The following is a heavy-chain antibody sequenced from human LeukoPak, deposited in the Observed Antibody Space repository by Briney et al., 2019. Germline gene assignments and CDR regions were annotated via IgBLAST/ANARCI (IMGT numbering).Heavy chain of an antibody. D-gene: IGHD2-8*01. CDR2: ISSSSSYI. Sequence: GGSLRLSCAASGFTFSSYSMNWVRQAPGKGLEWVSSISSSSSYIYYADSVKGRFTISRDNSKNTPYLQMNSLRAEDTAVYYCAKDSPDCTNGVCYRGPNWFDPWGQGTLVTVSS. CDR3: AKDSPDCTNGVCYRGPNWFDP. V-gene: IGHV3-21*04. J-gene: IGHJ5*02. CDR1: GFTFSSYS.